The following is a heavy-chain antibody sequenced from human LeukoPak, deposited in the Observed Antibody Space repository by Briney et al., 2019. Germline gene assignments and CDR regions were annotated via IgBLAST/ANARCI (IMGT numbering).Heavy chain of an antibody. D-gene: IGHD1-26*01. J-gene: IGHJ4*02. Sequence: GGSLRLSCAASGFTFDDYAMHWVRQAPGKGLEWVSGISWNSGSIGYADSVKGRFTISRDNAKNSLYLQMNSLRAEDTALYYCAKDILGGGSYGEDYFDYWGQGTLVTVSS. CDR1: GFTFDDYA. CDR2: ISWNSGSI. CDR3: AKDILGGGSYGEDYFDY. V-gene: IGHV3-9*01.